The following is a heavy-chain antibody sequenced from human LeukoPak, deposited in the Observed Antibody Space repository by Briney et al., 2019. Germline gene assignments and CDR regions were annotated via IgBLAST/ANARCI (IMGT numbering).Heavy chain of an antibody. CDR2: IYYSGST. D-gene: IGHD3-3*01. V-gene: IGHV4-59*01. Sequence: SETLSLTCTVSGGSISSYYWSWIRQPPGKGLEWIGYIYYSGSTNYNPSLKSRVTISVDTSKNQFSLKLSSVTAADTAVYYCARGYDFWSGYYKDYYYYMDVWGKGTTVTVSS. CDR1: GGSISSYY. CDR3: ARGYDFWSGYYKDYYYYMDV. J-gene: IGHJ6*03.